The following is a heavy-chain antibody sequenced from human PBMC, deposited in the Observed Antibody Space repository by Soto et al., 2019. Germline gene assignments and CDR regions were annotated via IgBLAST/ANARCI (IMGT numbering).Heavy chain of an antibody. D-gene: IGHD6-13*01. Sequence: EVQLVQSGAEVKKPGESLRISCKGCGYSFTSYWISWVRQMPGKGLEWMGRIDPSDSYTNYSPSFQGHVTTSADKSISTAYLQWSSLKAADTAMYYCARLQAATGDNDLTFDYWGQGTLVTVSS. J-gene: IGHJ4*02. CDR1: GYSFTSYW. CDR3: ARLQAATGDNDLTFDY. CDR2: IDPSDSYT. V-gene: IGHV5-10-1*01.